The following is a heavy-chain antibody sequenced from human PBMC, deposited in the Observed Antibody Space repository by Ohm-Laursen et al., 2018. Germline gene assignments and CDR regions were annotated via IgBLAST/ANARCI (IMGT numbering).Heavy chain of an antibody. V-gene: IGHV3-23*01. J-gene: IGHJ4*02. D-gene: IGHD3-22*01. CDR1: GFTFSSYA. Sequence: GSLRLSCAASGFTFSSYAMSWVRQAPGKGLEWVSAISGSGGSTYYADSVKGRFTISRDNSKNTLYLQMNSLRAEDTAVYYCAKDWRYYDSSGLVDYWGQGTLVTVSS. CDR3: AKDWRYYDSSGLVDY. CDR2: ISGSGGST.